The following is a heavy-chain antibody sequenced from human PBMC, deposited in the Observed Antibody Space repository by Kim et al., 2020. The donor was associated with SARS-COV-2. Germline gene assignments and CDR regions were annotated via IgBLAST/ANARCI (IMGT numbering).Heavy chain of an antibody. V-gene: IGHV5-51*01. CDR2: IYPGDSDT. Sequence: GESLKISCKGSGYSFTSYWIGWVRQMPGKGLEWMGIIYPGDSDTRYSPSFKGQVTISADKSISTAYLQWSSLKASDTAMYYCARQGYSSSWYGAYYYYGMDVWGQGTTVTVSS. CDR3: ARQGYSSSWYGAYYYYGMDV. J-gene: IGHJ6*02. CDR1: GYSFTSYW. D-gene: IGHD6-13*01.